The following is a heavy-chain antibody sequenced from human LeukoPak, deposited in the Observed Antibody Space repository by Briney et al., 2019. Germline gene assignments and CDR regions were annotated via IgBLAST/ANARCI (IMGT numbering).Heavy chain of an antibody. V-gene: IGHV1-69*05. CDR3: ARVRQGAYCSSTSCYFDY. Sequence: SVKVSCKASGGTFSSYAISWVRQAPGQGLEWMGGIIPIFGTATYAQKFQGRVTITTDESTSTAYMELSSLRSEDTAVYYCARVRQGAYCSSTSCYFDYWGQGTLVTVSS. CDR2: IIPIFGTA. D-gene: IGHD2-2*01. J-gene: IGHJ4*02. CDR1: GGTFSSYA.